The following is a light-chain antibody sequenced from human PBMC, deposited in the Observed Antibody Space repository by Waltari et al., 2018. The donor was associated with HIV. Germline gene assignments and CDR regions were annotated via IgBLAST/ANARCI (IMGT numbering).Light chain of an antibody. CDR3: SSYATAGTYVL. V-gene: IGLV2-23*02. J-gene: IGLJ2*01. CDR2: EVN. Sequence: QSALTQTASVSGSPGQSLTISCTGTSSDVGSYNLVSWYQQHPGKAPKLMISEVNKRPSGVSNRFSGSKSGNTASLTISGLQAEDEADYYCSSYATAGTYVLFGGGTKLTVL. CDR1: SSDVGSYNL.